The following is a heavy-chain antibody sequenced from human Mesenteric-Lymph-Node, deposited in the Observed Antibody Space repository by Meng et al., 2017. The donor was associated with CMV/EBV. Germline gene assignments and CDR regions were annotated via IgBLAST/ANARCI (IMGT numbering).Heavy chain of an antibody. D-gene: IGHD6-13*01. CDR3: ARGEGAAHLDF. CDR1: GFTLHDYT. Sequence: GESLKISCAASGFTLHDYTMNWVRLVPGKGHEWVSLISWDGTTTIYADSVKGRFTVSRDNSKNTLYLQMNSLRTEDTAVYYCARGEGAAHLDFWGQGARVTVSS. J-gene: IGHJ4*02. V-gene: IGHV3-43*01. CDR2: ISWDGTTT.